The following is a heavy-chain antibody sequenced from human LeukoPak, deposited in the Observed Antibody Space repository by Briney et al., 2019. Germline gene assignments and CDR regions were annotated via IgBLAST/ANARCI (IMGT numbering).Heavy chain of an antibody. CDR2: INWNGGST. V-gene: IGHV3-20*01. J-gene: IGHJ6*02. CDR1: GFTFDDYG. CDR3: ARVQSIMGMVRGSYYYGMDV. Sequence: PGGSLRLSCAASGFTFDDYGMSWVRQAPGKGLEWVSGINWNGGSTGYADSVKGRFTISRDNAKNSLYLQMNSLRAEDTALYHCARVQSIMGMVRGSYYYGMDVWGQGTTVTVSS. D-gene: IGHD3-10*01.